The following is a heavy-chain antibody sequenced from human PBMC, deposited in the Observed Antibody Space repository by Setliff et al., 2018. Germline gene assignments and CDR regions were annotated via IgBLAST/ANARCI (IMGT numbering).Heavy chain of an antibody. CDR3: SRLVRFCTKISCQRLLGDDY. V-gene: IGHV4-4*07. J-gene: IGHJ4*02. CDR1: GGSISSNY. Sequence: PSETLSLTCTVSGGSISSNYWNWIRQPAGKGLEWIGRIYTSGTTNYNPSLKSRVTMSVDTSNNQLSLILTSVTAADTAIYYCSRLVRFCTKISCQRLLGDDYWGQGALVTVSS. D-gene: IGHD2-2*01. CDR2: IYTSGTT.